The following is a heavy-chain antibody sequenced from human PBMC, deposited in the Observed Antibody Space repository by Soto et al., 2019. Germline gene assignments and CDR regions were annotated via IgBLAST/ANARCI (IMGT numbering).Heavy chain of an antibody. J-gene: IGHJ4*02. CDR3: ARDRVEVPPPLYYFDY. CDR2: INPSGGST. D-gene: IGHD2-2*01. Sequence: GASVKVSCKASGYTFIRYYMHWVRQAPGQGLEWMGIINPSGGSTSYAQKFQGRVTMTRDTSTSTVYMELSSLGSEDTAVYYCARDRVEVPPPLYYFDYWGQGTLVTVSS. V-gene: IGHV1-46*01. CDR1: GYTFIRYY.